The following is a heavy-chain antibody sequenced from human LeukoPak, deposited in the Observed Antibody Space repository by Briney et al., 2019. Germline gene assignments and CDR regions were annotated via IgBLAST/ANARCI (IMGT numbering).Heavy chain of an antibody. V-gene: IGHV1-69*13. J-gene: IGHJ4*02. D-gene: IGHD3-10*01. CDR1: GGTFSSYA. CDR2: IIPIFGTA. CDR3: ARDSVSAYYYGSGSATFFDY. Sequence: ASVKVSCKASGGTFSSYAISWVRQAPGQGPEWMGGIIPIFGTANYAQKFQGRVTITADESTSTAYMELSSLRSEDTAVYYCARDSVSAYYYGSGSATFFDYWGQGTLVTVSS.